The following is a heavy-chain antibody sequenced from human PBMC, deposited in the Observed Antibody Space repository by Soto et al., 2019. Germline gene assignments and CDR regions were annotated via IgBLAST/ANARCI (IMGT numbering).Heavy chain of an antibody. CDR3: ARDYYYDSSGWDGHAFDI. V-gene: IGHV4-59*01. CDR2: IYYSGST. CDR1: GGSISSYY. Sequence: PSETLSLTCTVSGGSISSYYWSWIRQPPGKGLEWIGYIYYSGSTNYNPSLKSRVTISVDTSKNQFSRRLSSVTAADTAVYYCARDYYYDSSGWDGHAFDIWGQGTMVTVSS. D-gene: IGHD3-22*01. J-gene: IGHJ3*02.